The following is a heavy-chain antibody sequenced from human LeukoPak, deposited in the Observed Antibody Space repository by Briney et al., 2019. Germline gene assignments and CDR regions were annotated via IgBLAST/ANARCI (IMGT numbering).Heavy chain of an antibody. D-gene: IGHD1-26*01. CDR2: INPNSGGT. CDR3: ARGEVIYGLDP. V-gene: IGHV1-2*02. Sequence: GASVKVSCKASGYTFTDYYMHSVRQAPGQGLEWMGWINPNSGGTNYAQKFQGRVTMTRDTSISTAYMEVSRLRSDDTAVYYCARGEVIYGLDPWGQGSLVTVSS. J-gene: IGHJ5*02. CDR1: GYTFTDYY.